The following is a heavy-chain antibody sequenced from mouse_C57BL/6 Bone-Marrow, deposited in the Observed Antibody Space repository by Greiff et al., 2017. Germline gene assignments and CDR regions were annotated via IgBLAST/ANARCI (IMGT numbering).Heavy chain of an antibody. CDR2: IYPRSGNT. V-gene: IGHV1-81*01. CDR1: GYTFTSYG. J-gene: IGHJ2*01. CDR3: ARGDYSYFDY. D-gene: IGHD1-1*01. Sequence: QVQLKQSGAELARPGASVKLSCKASGYTFTSYGISWVKQRTGQGLEWIGEIYPRSGNTYYNEKFKGKATLTADESSSTAYMELSSLTSEDSAVYFCARGDYSYFDYWGQGTTLTVSS.